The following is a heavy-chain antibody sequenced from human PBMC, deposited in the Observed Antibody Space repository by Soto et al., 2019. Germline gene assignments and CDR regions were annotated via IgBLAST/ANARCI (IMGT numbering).Heavy chain of an antibody. J-gene: IGHJ4*02. Sequence: GGSMKLSCAASGLTLKKSDMTWVRRAPGQGLQYTSVISGSGGSTYYADSVKGRFTISRDNSKNTLYLQMNSLRAEDTAVYFCAKAYYYDSSGYYCVDYWGQGTLVTVSS. CDR1: GLTLKKSD. D-gene: IGHD3-22*01. CDR2: ISGSGGST. V-gene: IGHV3-23*01. CDR3: AKAYYYDSSGYYCVDY.